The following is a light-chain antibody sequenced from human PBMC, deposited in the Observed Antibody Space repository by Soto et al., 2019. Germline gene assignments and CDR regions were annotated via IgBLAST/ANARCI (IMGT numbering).Light chain of an antibody. CDR1: QSVDTF. Sequence: EILLTQSPATLYLSPGERATLSCRASQSVDTFLAWYQQKPGQAPRLLIYDASSRATGIPARFSGSGSGTDFTLTISSLQPEDVAVYYCQQRSTWRGFTFGQGTKLEIK. CDR3: QQRSTWRGFT. CDR2: DAS. V-gene: IGKV3-11*01. J-gene: IGKJ2*01.